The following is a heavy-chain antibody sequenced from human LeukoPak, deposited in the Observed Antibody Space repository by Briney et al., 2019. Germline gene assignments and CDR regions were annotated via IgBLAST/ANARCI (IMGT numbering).Heavy chain of an antibody. Sequence: GASVKVSCKASGGTFSSYAISWVRQAPGQGLGWMGGIIPIFGTANYAQKFQGRVTITADESTSTAYMELSSLRSEDTAVYYCARDRLTSRLRLGELSLGWYYFDYWGQGTLVTVSS. CDR3: ARDRLTSRLRLGELSLGWYYFDY. J-gene: IGHJ4*02. D-gene: IGHD3-16*02. CDR1: GGTFSSYA. CDR2: IIPIFGTA. V-gene: IGHV1-69*13.